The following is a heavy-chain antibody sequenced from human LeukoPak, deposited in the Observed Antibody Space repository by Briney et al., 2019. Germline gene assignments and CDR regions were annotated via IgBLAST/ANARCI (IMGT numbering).Heavy chain of an antibody. V-gene: IGHV3-30-3*01. CDR1: GFTFSSYA. J-gene: IGHJ6*02. CDR3: ARATYYDFWSGYYNYYYYYGMDV. Sequence: PGGSLRLSCAASGFTFSSYAMHWVRQAPGKGLEWVAVISYDGSNKYYADSVKGRFTISRDNSKNTLYLQMNSLRAEDTAVYYCARATYYDFWSGYYNYYYYYGMDVWGQGTTVTVSS. CDR2: ISYDGSNK. D-gene: IGHD3-3*01.